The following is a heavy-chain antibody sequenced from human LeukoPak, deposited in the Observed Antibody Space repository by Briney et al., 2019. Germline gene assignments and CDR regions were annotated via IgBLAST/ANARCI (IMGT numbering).Heavy chain of an antibody. Sequence: ETLSLTCAVYGGSFSGYYWSWIRQPPGKGLEWVSSISSSSSYIYYADSVKGRFTISRDNAKNSLYLQMNSLRAEDTAVYYCARDADWDAFDIWGQGTMVTVSS. J-gene: IGHJ3*02. CDR3: ARDADWDAFDI. D-gene: IGHD2-21*01. CDR2: ISSSSSYI. V-gene: IGHV3-21*01. CDR1: GGSFSGYY.